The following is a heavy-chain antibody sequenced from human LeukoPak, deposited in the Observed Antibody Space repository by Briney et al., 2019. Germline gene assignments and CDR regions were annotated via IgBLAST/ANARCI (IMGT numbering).Heavy chain of an antibody. CDR1: GGSFSGYY. Sequence: PSETLSLTCAVYGGSFSGYYWSWIRQPPGKGLEWIGEINHSGGTNYNPSLKSRVTISVDTSKNQLSLKLSSVTAADTAVYYCARGHIPARRHDYWGQGTPVTVSS. V-gene: IGHV4-34*01. J-gene: IGHJ4*02. D-gene: IGHD6-6*01. CDR3: ARGHIPARRHDY. CDR2: INHSGGT.